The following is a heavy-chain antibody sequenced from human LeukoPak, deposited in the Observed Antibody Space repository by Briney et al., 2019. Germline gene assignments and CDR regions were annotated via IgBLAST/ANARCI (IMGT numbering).Heavy chain of an antibody. CDR1: GSTFSTSW. J-gene: IGHJ4*02. Sequence: GGSLRLSCAASGSTFSTSWMTWVRQGPGKGLEWVANINQDGSEKYYVDSGKGRFTISRDNAKNSLYLQLNSLRAEDTAVYYCASIAHPFDYWGQGTLVTVSS. V-gene: IGHV3-7*01. D-gene: IGHD2-15*01. CDR2: INQDGSEK. CDR3: ASIAHPFDY.